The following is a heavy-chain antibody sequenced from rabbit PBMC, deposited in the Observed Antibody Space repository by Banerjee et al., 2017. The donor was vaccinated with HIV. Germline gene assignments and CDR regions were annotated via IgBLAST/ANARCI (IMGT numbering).Heavy chain of an antibody. Sequence: QEQLEESGGDLVKPGASLTLTCTASGFSFSSSYWICWVRQAPGKGLEWIACIHADSSDSTAYATWATGRFTISKASSTVTLEMAGLTVADTATYFCGRWHGDGWDRFNLWGQGTLVTVS. V-gene: IGHV1S45*01. D-gene: IGHD2-1*01. J-gene: IGHJ4*01. CDR3: GRWHGDGWDRFNL. CDR2: IHADSSDST. CDR1: GFSFSSSYW.